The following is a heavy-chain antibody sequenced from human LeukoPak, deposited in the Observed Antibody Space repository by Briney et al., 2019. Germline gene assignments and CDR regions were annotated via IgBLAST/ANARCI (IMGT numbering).Heavy chain of an antibody. CDR3: AVMQGGSYTGESDY. J-gene: IGHJ4*02. D-gene: IGHD3-10*01. Sequence: PGGSLRLSCAASGFTFSSYWMHWVRQAPGKGLMWVSRMKSDGSSTSYADSVKGRFTISRDNAKNTLYLQMNSLRAEDTAVYYCAVMQGGSYTGESDYWGQGTLVTVSS. V-gene: IGHV3-74*01. CDR2: MKSDGSST. CDR1: GFTFSSYW.